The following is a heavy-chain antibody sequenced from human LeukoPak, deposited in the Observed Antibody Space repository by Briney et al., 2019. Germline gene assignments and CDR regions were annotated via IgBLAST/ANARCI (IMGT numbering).Heavy chain of an antibody. CDR3: ARHGDSWTFDY. D-gene: IGHD6-13*01. J-gene: IGHJ4*02. Sequence: LETLSLTCTVSGGSISSYYWSWIRLPPGKGLEWIGFLDYSGSPNYNPSFKSRLTVSVDTSNNQFSLKLRSVTAADTAVYYCARHGDSWTFDYWGQGTLVTVSS. CDR2: LDYSGSP. CDR1: GGSISSYY. V-gene: IGHV4-59*08.